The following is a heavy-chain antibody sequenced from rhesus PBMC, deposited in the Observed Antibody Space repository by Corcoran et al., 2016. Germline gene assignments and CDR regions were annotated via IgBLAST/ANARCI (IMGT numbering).Heavy chain of an antibody. Sequence: QVQLQESGPGVVKPSETLYLTCAVSGGPISDSYRWSWFRQPPGKGLEWIGYIYGSSTSTTYNPSLKSRVTISKDTSKNQFSLKLSSVTAADTAVYYCARDSTTTFDYWGQGVLVTVSS. V-gene: IGHV4S10*01. CDR1: GGPISDSYR. J-gene: IGHJ4*01. CDR2: IYGSSTST. D-gene: IGHD3-40*01. CDR3: ARDSTTTFDY.